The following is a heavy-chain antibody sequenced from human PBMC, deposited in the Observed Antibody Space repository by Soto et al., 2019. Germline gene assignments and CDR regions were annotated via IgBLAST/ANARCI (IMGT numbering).Heavy chain of an antibody. Sequence: PGGSLRLSCAASGFTFSSYAMSWVRQAPGKGLEWVSGISGSGGSTYYADSVKGRFTISRDNSKNTLYLQMNSLRAEDTAVYYCAKPLSGIVATIYDYWGQGTLVTVPS. V-gene: IGHV3-23*01. CDR1: GFTFSSYA. D-gene: IGHD5-12*01. J-gene: IGHJ4*02. CDR3: AKPLSGIVATIYDY. CDR2: ISGSGGST.